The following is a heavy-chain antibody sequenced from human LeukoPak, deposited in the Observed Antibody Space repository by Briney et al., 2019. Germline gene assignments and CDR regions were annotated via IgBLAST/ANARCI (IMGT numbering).Heavy chain of an antibody. CDR3: ARDRPGPYDFWSGYYFYPSFQH. CDR2: ISSSSSTI. Sequence: GGSLRLSCAASGFTFSSYSMNWVRQAPGKGLEWVSYISSSSSTIYYADSVKGRFTISRDNAKNSLYLQMNSLRAEGTAVYYCARDRPGPYDFWSGYYFYPSFQHWGQGTLVTVSS. J-gene: IGHJ1*01. V-gene: IGHV3-48*01. D-gene: IGHD3-3*01. CDR1: GFTFSSYS.